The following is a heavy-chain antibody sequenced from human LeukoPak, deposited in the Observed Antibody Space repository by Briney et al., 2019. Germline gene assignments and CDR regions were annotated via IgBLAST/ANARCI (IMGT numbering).Heavy chain of an antibody. D-gene: IGHD1-7*01. Sequence: SETLSLTCTVSGGSISSSHWSWIRQPAGKGLEWIGRIHTSGSTNHNPSLKGRVTLSVDTPKNQFSLKLSSVTAADTAVYYCARMRTGTGELDYWGQGTLVTVSS. J-gene: IGHJ4*02. CDR2: IHTSGST. V-gene: IGHV4-4*07. CDR3: ARMRTGTGELDY. CDR1: GGSISSSH.